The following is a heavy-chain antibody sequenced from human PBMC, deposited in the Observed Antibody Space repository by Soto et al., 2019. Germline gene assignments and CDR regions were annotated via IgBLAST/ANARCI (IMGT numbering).Heavy chain of an antibody. CDR1: GFTFSSYG. Sequence: PGGSLRLSCAASGFTFSSYGMHWVRQAPGKGLEWVAVISYDGSNKYYADSVKGRFTISRDNSKNTLYLQMNSLRAEDTAVYYCAKGTGGATGAFDIWGQGTMVTVSS. CDR2: ISYDGSNK. J-gene: IGHJ3*02. CDR3: AKGTGGATGAFDI. V-gene: IGHV3-30*18. D-gene: IGHD1-26*01.